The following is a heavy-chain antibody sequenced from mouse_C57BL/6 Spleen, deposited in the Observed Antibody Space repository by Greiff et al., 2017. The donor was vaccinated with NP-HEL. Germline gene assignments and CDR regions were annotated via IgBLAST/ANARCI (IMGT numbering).Heavy chain of an antibody. V-gene: IGHV1-62-2*01. Sequence: VQLQQSGAELVKPGASVKLSCKASGYTFTEYTIHWVKQRSGQGLEWIGWFYPGSGSIKYNEKFKDKATLTADKSSSTVYMELSRLTSEDSAVYFCARYEEGWLLQGAWFAYWGQGTLVTVSA. CDR3: ARYEEGWLLQGAWFAY. CDR1: GYTFTEYT. CDR2: FYPGSGSI. D-gene: IGHD2-3*01. J-gene: IGHJ3*01.